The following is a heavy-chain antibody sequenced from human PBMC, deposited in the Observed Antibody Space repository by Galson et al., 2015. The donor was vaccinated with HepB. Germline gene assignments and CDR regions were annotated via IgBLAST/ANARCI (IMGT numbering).Heavy chain of an antibody. CDR1: GYSFTSYW. D-gene: IGHD3-10*01. CDR3: ARYPNYYGSGSPEGNFDY. CDR2: IDPSDSYT. Sequence: QSGAEVKKPGESLRISCKGSGYSFTSYWISWVRQMPGKGLEWMGRIDPSDSYTNYSPSFQGHVTISADKSISTAYLQWSSLKASDTAMYYCARYPNYYGSGSPEGNFDYWGQGTLVTVSS. V-gene: IGHV5-10-1*01. J-gene: IGHJ4*02.